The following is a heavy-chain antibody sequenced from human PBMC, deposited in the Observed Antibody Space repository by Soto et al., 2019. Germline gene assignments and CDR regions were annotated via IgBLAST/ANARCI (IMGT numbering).Heavy chain of an antibody. Sequence: QVQLQESGPGLVKPLQTLSLTCTVSGGSISSGDYYWTWIRQPPGKGLEWIGYVYYSGNTHYNPSLKSRVTMSIDTSKNQFSLKLNSMPAADTAVYYCAIGRASSSSSGDWLDPWGQGTLVTVSS. J-gene: IGHJ5*01. CDR2: VYYSGNT. V-gene: IGHV4-30-4*01. CDR1: GGSISSGDYY. D-gene: IGHD6-6*01. CDR3: AIGRASSSSSGDWLDP.